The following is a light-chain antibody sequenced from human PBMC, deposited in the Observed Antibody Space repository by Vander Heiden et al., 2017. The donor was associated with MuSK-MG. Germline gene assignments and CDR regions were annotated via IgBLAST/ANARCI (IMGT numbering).Light chain of an antibody. CDR3: QAWDGSRAWDGSTVV. Sequence: SFELTQPPSVSVSPGQAATITCSGDQLGRNFASWYPQKPGQSPVLVLFQVDNRPSGIPERFSGSNSGNTATLTTTGTQAMDEADDDCQAWDGSRAWDGSTVVFGGGTKLTVL. J-gene: IGLJ2*01. V-gene: IGLV3-1*01. CDR2: QVD. CDR1: QLGRNF.